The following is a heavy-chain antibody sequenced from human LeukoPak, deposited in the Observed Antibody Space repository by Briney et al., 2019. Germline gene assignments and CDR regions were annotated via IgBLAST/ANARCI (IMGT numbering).Heavy chain of an antibody. D-gene: IGHD4-17*01. CDR3: ARAGDRGSVDY. J-gene: IGHJ4*02. V-gene: IGHV3-7*01. Sequence: PGGSLRLSCAASRFTFSIYWMSWVRQAPGKGLEWVANINQDGSETYYVDSVKGRFTISRDNAKNSLYLQMNSLRAEDTAVYYCARAGDRGSVDYWGQGTLVTVSS. CDR2: INQDGSET. CDR1: RFTFSIYW.